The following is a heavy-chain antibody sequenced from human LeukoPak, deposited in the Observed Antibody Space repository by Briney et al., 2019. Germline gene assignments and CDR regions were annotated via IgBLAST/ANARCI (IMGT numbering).Heavy chain of an antibody. V-gene: IGHV3-30*02. CDR3: AKGYDITTYYLDY. CDR1: GFTFSDYD. Sequence: GGSLRLSCAASGFTFSDYDIHWVRQAPGKGLEWVAFIRFDGNHKYYADSVKGRFTVSRDNSKNTLYLQMNSLRPDDTAVYYCAKGYDITTYYLDYWGQGTLVTVST. D-gene: IGHD2/OR15-2a*01. J-gene: IGHJ4*02. CDR2: IRFDGNHK.